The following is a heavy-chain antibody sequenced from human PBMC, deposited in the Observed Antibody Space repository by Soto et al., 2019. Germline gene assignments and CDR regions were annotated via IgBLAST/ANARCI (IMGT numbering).Heavy chain of an antibody. CDR2: ISSSSSYI. D-gene: IGHD2-2*01. CDR3: ARGQHIVVAPAEYFQH. V-gene: IGHV3-21*04. J-gene: IGHJ1*01. Sequence: GGSLRLSCAASGFTFSSYSMNWVRQAPGKGLEWVSSISSSSSYIYYADSVKGRFTISRDNAKNSLYLQMNSLRSEDTAVYYCARGQHIVVAPAEYFQHWGQGTLVTVSS. CDR1: GFTFSSYS.